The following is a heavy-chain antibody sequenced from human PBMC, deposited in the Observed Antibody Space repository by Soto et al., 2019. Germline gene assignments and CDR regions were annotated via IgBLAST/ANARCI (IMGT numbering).Heavy chain of an antibody. D-gene: IGHD3-9*01. J-gene: IGHJ4*02. V-gene: IGHV4-4*07. Sequence: NTSETLSLTCTVSGRSMSGYYWSWIRQPAGERLEWIGRIYTSGTTDFNPSLKGRVTMSVDTSKNQFSLKLTSVTAADTALYYCAREDYYDTGYYVVWGQGTQVTVSS. CDR3: AREDYYDTGYYVV. CDR1: GRSMSGYY. CDR2: IYTSGTT.